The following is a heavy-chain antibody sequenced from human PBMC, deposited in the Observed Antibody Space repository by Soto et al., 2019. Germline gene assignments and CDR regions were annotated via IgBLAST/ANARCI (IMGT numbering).Heavy chain of an antibody. CDR1: SGSFSGYY. CDR3: ARGRSGYSSSWRFDP. J-gene: IGHJ5*02. Sequence: TLSLTCAVYSGSFSGYYWSWIRHPPGKGLEWIGEINHGGISNYNPSLKSRVTISVDTSKSQISLNMNSLTAADTAMYYCARGRSGYSSSWRFDPWGQGTLVTVSS. CDR2: INHGGIS. V-gene: IGHV4-34*01. D-gene: IGHD6-13*01.